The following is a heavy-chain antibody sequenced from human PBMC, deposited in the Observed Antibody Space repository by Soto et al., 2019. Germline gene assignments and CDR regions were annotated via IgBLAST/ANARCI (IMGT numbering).Heavy chain of an antibody. D-gene: IGHD4-17*01. V-gene: IGHV4-30-4*01. CDR2: IYYRGST. CDR3: ARDRAYGGNSNYDYGMDV. CDR1: GGSISSGDYY. J-gene: IGHJ6*02. Sequence: QVQLQESGPGLVKPSQTLSLTCTVSGGSISSGDYYWSWIRQPPGKGLEWIGYIYYRGSTYYNPSRKSRGTISVDTSKNQCSLKLSSVTAADTAVYYCARDRAYGGNSNYDYGMDVWGQGTTVTVSS.